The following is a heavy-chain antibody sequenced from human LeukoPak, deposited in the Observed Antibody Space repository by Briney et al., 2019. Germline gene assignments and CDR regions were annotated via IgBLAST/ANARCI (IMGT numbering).Heavy chain of an antibody. CDR3: ATLATLYDSSGFTHFDY. CDR2: IKQDGSEK. D-gene: IGHD3-22*01. Sequence: GGSLRLSCAASGFTFSSYWMSWVRQAPGKGLEWVANIKQDGSEKYYVDSVKGRFIISRDNAKNSLYLQMNSLRAEDTAVYYCATLATLYDSSGFTHFDYWGQGTLVTVSS. J-gene: IGHJ4*02. CDR1: GFTFSSYW. V-gene: IGHV3-7*01.